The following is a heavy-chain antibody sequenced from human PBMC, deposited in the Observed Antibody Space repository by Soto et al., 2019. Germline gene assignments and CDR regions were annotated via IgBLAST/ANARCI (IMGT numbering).Heavy chain of an antibody. D-gene: IGHD2-15*01. CDR1: GLTFRRYD. J-gene: IGHJ4*02. CDR2: ISGAGRNT. V-gene: IGHV3-23*01. CDR3: VFCSDDSCRLSPFDV. Sequence: GGSLRLSCAASGLTFRRYDFSWVRQAPGKGLEWVSAISGAGRNTHYADSVQGRFTMSRDNSKDTLYLQMNSLRAEDTVEYYCVFCSDDSCRLSPFDVWGQGTLVTVSS.